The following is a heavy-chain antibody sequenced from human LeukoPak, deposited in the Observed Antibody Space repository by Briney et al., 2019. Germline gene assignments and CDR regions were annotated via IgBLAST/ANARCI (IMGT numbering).Heavy chain of an antibody. CDR2: ISTDNGDT. Sequence: GASVKVSCKSFGYTFSTYGISWVRQAPGQGLEWMGWISTDNGDTTYAQKFQGRVTMTTDTSTGTAYMELRSLRSDDTAVYYCAREGLGELTLDCWGQGTLVAVPS. CDR3: AREGLGELTLDC. V-gene: IGHV1-18*01. CDR1: GYTFSTYG. J-gene: IGHJ4*02. D-gene: IGHD3-16*01.